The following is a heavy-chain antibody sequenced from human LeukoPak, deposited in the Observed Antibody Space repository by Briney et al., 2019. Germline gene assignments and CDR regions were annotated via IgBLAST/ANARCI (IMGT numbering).Heavy chain of an antibody. V-gene: IGHV3-33*06. J-gene: IGHJ4*02. D-gene: IGHD4-17*01. CDR2: IWYDGSNK. CDR3: AKVSGDDGDSAYDY. Sequence: GGSLRLSCAASGFTFSSYGMHWVRQAPGKGLEWVAVIWYDGSNKYYADSVKGRFTISRDNSKNTLYLQINSLRAEDTAVYYCAKVSGDDGDSAYDYWGQGTLVTVSS. CDR1: GFTFSSYG.